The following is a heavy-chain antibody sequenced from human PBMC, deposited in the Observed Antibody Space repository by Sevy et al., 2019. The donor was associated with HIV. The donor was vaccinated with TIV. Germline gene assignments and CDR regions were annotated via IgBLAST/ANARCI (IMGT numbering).Heavy chain of an antibody. D-gene: IGHD3-10*01. J-gene: IGHJ4*02. CDR1: GFTFSSYS. CDR2: ISSSSTI. CDR3: ARGTSIYYYGSGSLFDY. Sequence: GGSLRLSCAASGFTFSSYSMNWVRQAPGKGLEWVSYISSSSTIYYADSVKGRFTISRDNAKNSQYLQMNSLRDEDTAVYYWARGTSIYYYGSGSLFDYWGQGTLVTVSS. V-gene: IGHV3-48*02.